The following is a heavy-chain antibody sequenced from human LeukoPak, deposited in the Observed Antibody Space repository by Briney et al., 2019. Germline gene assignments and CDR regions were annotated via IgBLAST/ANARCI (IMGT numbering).Heavy chain of an antibody. V-gene: IGHV4-59*01. CDR1: GGSISSYY. Sequence: SETLSLTCTVSGGSISSYYWSWIRQPPGKGLEWIGYIYYSGSTNYNPSLKSRVTISVDTSKNQFSLKLSSVTAADTAVYYCARDLADFWSGYTVHWFDPWGQGTLVTVSS. D-gene: IGHD3-3*01. J-gene: IGHJ5*02. CDR2: IYYSGST. CDR3: ARDLADFWSGYTVHWFDP.